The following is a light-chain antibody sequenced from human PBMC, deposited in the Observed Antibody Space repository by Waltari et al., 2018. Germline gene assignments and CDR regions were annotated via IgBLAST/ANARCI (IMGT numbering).Light chain of an antibody. CDR3: MQSRRKPRT. Sequence: PRLLIYEVSNWVSGVPDRFSGSGSGTDFTLKFSRVKPEDVGVYYCMQSRRKPRTFGQGTKVEIK. CDR2: EVS. V-gene: IGKV2D-29*01. J-gene: IGKJ1*01.